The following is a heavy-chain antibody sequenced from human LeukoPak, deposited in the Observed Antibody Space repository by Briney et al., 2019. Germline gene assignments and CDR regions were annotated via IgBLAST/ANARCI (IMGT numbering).Heavy chain of an antibody. CDR2: ISYDGSNK. J-gene: IGHJ4*02. CDR3: AKLIAAAGRFDY. D-gene: IGHD6-13*01. Sequence: PGRSLRLSCAASGFTFSSYAMHWVRQAPGKGLEWVAVISYDGSNKYYADSVKGRFTISRDNSKNTLYLQMNSLRAEDTAVYYCAKLIAAAGRFDYWGQGTLVTVSS. V-gene: IGHV3-30*18. CDR1: GFTFSSYA.